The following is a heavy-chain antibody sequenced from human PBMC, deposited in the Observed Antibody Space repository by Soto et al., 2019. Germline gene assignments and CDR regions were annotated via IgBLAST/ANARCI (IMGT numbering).Heavy chain of an antibody. D-gene: IGHD2-15*01. CDR3: ARASPRYCSGGSCYSRLWGYYYSGMDV. Sequence: SETLSLTCTVSGGSISSGGYYWSWIRQHPGKGLEWIGYIYYSGSTYYNPSLKSRVTISVDTSKNQFSLKLSSVTAADTAVYYCARASPRYCSGGSCYSRLWGYYYSGMDVWGQGTTVPVSS. V-gene: IGHV4-31*03. J-gene: IGHJ6*02. CDR1: GGSISSGGYY. CDR2: IYYSGST.